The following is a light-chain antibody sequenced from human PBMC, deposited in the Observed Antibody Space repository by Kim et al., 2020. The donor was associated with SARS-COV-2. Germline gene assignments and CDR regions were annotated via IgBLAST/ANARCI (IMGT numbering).Light chain of an antibody. CDR1: QSVSSW. CDR2: KVS. V-gene: IGKV1-5*03. J-gene: IGKJ1*01. CDR3: QQYNSDPWT. Sequence: DIQMTQCPSTLSASIGDTVTITCRASQSVSSWLAWYQQKPGKAPNLLVYKVSSLQSGVPSRFSGSGSGTEFTLTINSLQADDSATYYCQQYNSDPWTFGQGTKVDIK.